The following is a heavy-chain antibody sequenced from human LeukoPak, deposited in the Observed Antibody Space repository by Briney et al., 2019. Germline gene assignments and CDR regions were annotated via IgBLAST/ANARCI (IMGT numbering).Heavy chain of an antibody. CDR2: IYHRGST. V-gene: IGHV4-59*12. CDR3: ARDIVVVPAAKEMSWFDP. CDR1: GGSINSYY. J-gene: IGHJ5*02. Sequence: SQTLSLTCTVSGGSINSYYWSWIRQPPGKGLEWIGYIYHRGSTNYNSSLKSRVSISVDTSKNQFYLKLTSVTAADTAVYYCARDIVVVPAAKEMSWFDPWGQGTLVTVSS. D-gene: IGHD2-2*01.